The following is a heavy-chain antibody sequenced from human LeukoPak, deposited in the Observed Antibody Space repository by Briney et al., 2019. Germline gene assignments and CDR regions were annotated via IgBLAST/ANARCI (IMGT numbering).Heavy chain of an antibody. D-gene: IGHD4-17*01. Sequence: GGSLRLSCAASGFTFDDYGMSWVRQAPGKGLEWVSGINWNGGSTGYADSVKGRFTISRDNAKNSLYLQMNSLRAEDTALYYCARRGDYGDDNDAFDIWGQGTMVTVSS. CDR1: GFTFDDYG. J-gene: IGHJ3*02. CDR2: INWNGGST. V-gene: IGHV3-20*04. CDR3: ARRGDYGDDNDAFDI.